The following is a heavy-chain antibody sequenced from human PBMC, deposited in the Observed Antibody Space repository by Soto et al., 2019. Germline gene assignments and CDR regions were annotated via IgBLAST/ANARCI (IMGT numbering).Heavy chain of an antibody. CDR2: IIPIFGTA. CDR1: GGTISNYA. J-gene: IGHJ4*02. CDR3: ARVQEGYYDSSGYYVDY. V-gene: IGHV1-69*13. D-gene: IGHD3-22*01. Sequence: ASVKVSCKASGGTISNYAISWVRQAPGQGLEWMGGIIPIFGTANYAQKFQGRVTITADESTSTAYMELSSLRSEDTAVYYCARVQEGYYDSSGYYVDYWGQGTLVTVSS.